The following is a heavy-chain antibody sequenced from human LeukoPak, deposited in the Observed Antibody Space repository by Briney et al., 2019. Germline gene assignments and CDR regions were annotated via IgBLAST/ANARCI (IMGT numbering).Heavy chain of an antibody. CDR1: GYTFTSYY. Sequence: GASVKVSCKASGYTFTSYYMHWVRQAPGQGLEWMGIINPSGGSTSYAQKFQGRVTMTRDTSTSTVYMELSSLRSEDTAVYYCARELRHEKGPYYDSSGYYRHDAFDIWGQGTMVTVSS. V-gene: IGHV1-46*01. D-gene: IGHD3-22*01. J-gene: IGHJ3*02. CDR2: INPSGGST. CDR3: ARELRHEKGPYYDSSGYYRHDAFDI.